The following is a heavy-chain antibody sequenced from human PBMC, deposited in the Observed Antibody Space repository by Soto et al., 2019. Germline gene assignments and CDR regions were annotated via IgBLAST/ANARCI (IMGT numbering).Heavy chain of an antibody. Sequence: SETLSLTCTVSGGSIRNGDYYWGWIRQPPGKCLEWIGYVYYSGTTYSHPSLNSRVSISVDTSENQFSLRLTSVTAADTAVYYCVTVNLVGAAYYFDYWGPGTLVTV. J-gene: IGHJ4*02. CDR2: VYYSGTT. CDR1: GGSIRNGDYY. V-gene: IGHV4-30-4*01. CDR3: VTVNLVGAAYYFDY. D-gene: IGHD1-26*01.